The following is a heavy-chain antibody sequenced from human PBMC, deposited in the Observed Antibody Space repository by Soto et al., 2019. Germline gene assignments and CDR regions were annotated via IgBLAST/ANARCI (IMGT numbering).Heavy chain of an antibody. J-gene: IGHJ4*02. D-gene: IGHD1-26*01. CDR2: IYYSGST. CDR3: ARFLPWARPFFDY. V-gene: IGHV4-59*08. Sequence: SLGTLSLPWTVAGGSIGGFYGSWVRQPPGKGLEWIGYIYYSGSTNYNPSLKSRVTISVDTSKNQFSLKLSSVTAADTAVYYCARFLPWARPFFDYWGQGTLVTVSS. CDR1: GGSIGGFY.